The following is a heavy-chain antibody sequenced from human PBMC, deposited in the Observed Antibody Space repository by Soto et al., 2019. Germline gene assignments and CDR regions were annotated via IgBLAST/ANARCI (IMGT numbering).Heavy chain of an antibody. Sequence: PSETLSLTCTVSGGSISGHSWIWIRQPAGKGLEWIGHIYPSGSTSYNPSLRSRVTMSLDTSSNQIFLNLTSVTAADTAVYYCARAPWSTGWVDPWGQRTLVTVSS. CDR1: GGSISGHS. D-gene: IGHD2-8*02. J-gene: IGHJ5*02. CDR2: IYPSGST. CDR3: ARAPWSTGWVDP. V-gene: IGHV4-4*07.